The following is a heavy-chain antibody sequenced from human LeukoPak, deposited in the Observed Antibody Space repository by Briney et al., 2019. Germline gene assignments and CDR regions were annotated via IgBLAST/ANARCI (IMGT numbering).Heavy chain of an antibody. J-gene: IGHJ4*02. CDR1: GFTFSSYA. CDR2: ISGSGGST. CDR3: AKAPVTTCRGAFCYPFDY. Sequence: GGSLRLSCAASGFTFSSYAMSWVRQAPGKGLEWVSAISGSGGSTYHADSVKGRFTISRDSSKNTLFLQMNRLRPEDAAVYYCAKAPVTTCRGAFCYPFDYWGLGTLVTVSS. V-gene: IGHV3-23*01. D-gene: IGHD2-15*01.